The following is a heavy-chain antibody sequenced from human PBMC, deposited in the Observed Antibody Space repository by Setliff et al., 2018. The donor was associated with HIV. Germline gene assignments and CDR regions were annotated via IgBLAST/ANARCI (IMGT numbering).Heavy chain of an antibody. V-gene: IGHV7-4-1*02. D-gene: IGHD3-3*01. CDR3: ARDLKRPNSNFWGGYPIPFDS. CDR1: GYTFNNFA. Sequence: ASVMVSCKASGYTFNNFAMNWVRQAPGQGLELMGWINTNTGNPTYAQGLTGRFVFSLDTSVSTAYLQISSLKAEDTAVYFCARDLKRPNSNFWGGYPIPFDSWGQGTLVTVS. J-gene: IGHJ4*02. CDR2: INTNTGNP.